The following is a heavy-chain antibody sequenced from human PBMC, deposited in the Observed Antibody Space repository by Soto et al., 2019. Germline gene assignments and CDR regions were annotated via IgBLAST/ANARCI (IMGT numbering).Heavy chain of an antibody. J-gene: IGHJ3*02. V-gene: IGHV4-34*01. CDR2: INHSGGT. CDR1: GGSFSGYY. CDR3: ARDRYDSSGYAIIDAFDI. D-gene: IGHD3-22*01. Sequence: PSETLSLTCAVYGGSFSGYYWSWIRQPPGKGLEWIGEINHSGGTNYNPSLKSRVTISVDTSKNQFSLKLSSVTAADTAVYYCARDRYDSSGYAIIDAFDIWGQGTMVTVSS.